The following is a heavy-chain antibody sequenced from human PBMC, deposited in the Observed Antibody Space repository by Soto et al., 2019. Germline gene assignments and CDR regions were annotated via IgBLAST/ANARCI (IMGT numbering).Heavy chain of an antibody. CDR3: ASYGDYVHDAFDI. J-gene: IGHJ3*02. D-gene: IGHD4-17*01. CDR1: GGSISSGDYY. V-gene: IGHV4-30-4*01. CDR2: IYYSGST. Sequence: SETLSLTCTVSGGSISSGDYYWSWIHQPPGKGLEWIGYIYYSGSTYYNPSLKSRVTISVDTSKNQFSLKLSSVTAADTAVYYCASYGDYVHDAFDIWGQGTMVTVSS.